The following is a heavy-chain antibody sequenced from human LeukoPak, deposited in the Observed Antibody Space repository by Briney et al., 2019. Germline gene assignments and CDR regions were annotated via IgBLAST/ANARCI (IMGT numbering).Heavy chain of an antibody. CDR2: IIPILGIA. CDR3: AKDSRYSGTSDLLFDD. J-gene: IGHJ4*02. D-gene: IGHD6-6*01. Sequence: SVKVSCKASGGTFSSYAIGWVRQAPGQGLEWMGRIIPILGIANYAQKFQGRVTITADKSTSTAYMELSSLRSEDTAVYYCAKDSRYSGTSDLLFDDWGQGTLVTVSS. CDR1: GGTFSSYA. V-gene: IGHV1-69*04.